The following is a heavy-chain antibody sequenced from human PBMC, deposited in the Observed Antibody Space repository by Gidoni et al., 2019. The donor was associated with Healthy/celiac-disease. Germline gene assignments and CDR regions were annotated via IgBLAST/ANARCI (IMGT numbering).Heavy chain of an antibody. CDR3: ARGDGVPAAIVYYHYGMDV. Sequence: QLQLQESGPGLVKPSETLSLTCTVSGGSISSSSYYWGWIRQPPGKGLEWIGSIYYSGSTYYNPSLKSRVTISVDTSKNQFSLKLSSVTAADTAVYYCARGDGVPAAIVYYHYGMDVWGQGTTVTVSS. CDR2: IYYSGST. D-gene: IGHD2-2*02. CDR1: GGSISSSSYY. J-gene: IGHJ6*02. V-gene: IGHV4-39*01.